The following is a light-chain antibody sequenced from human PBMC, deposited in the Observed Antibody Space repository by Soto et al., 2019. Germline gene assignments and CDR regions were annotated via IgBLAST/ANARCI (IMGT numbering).Light chain of an antibody. CDR2: GAS. CDR1: QSINTF. CDR3: RQSNNLPIS. Sequence: DIQRSQFHSHLSDSLGDRVTITCRASQSINTFLNWYQQRPGKAPNLLIYGASNLQSGVPSRFSGSGSGTEFTLTISSLQPEDFATYYCRQSNNLPISFGQGTRLEIK. V-gene: IGKV1-39*01. J-gene: IGKJ5*01.